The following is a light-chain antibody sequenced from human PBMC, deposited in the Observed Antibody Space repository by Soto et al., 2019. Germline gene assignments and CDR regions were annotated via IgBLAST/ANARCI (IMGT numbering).Light chain of an antibody. CDR3: QQYGSSPPGT. Sequence: IVLTQSPGTLYLSPGERGTLSCRASQSVSSSYLAWYQQKPGQAPRLLICGASSRATGIPDRFSGSGSGTDFTLTISRLETEDFAVYYCQQYGSSPPGTFGQGTKVDIK. CDR2: GAS. CDR1: QSVSSSY. J-gene: IGKJ1*01. V-gene: IGKV3-20*01.